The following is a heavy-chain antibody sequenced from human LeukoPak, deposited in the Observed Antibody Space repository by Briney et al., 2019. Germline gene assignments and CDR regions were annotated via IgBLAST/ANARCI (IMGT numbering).Heavy chain of an antibody. V-gene: IGHV1-18*01. CDR1: GYTFSNYG. J-gene: IGHJ4*02. Sequence: RASVKVSCKAYGYTFSNYGISWVRQAPGQGLEWMGWISAYNGNTNYAQNIQGGVTMTTDTSTTTAYMELRSLRSDDAAVYYCARDRGYDSSGMHFDYWGQGTLVTVSS. CDR3: ARDRGYDSSGMHFDY. D-gene: IGHD3-22*01. CDR2: ISAYNGNT.